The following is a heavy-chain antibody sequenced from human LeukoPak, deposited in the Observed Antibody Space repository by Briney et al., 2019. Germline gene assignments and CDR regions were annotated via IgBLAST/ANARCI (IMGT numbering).Heavy chain of an antibody. Sequence: SETLSLTCAVYGGSFSGYYWSWIRQPPGKGLEWIGEINHSGSTNYNPSLKSRVTISVDTSKNQFSLKLSSVTAADTAVYYCARRLPEAGGAQANWFDPWGQGTLVTVSS. CDR1: GGSFSGYY. CDR2: INHSGST. CDR3: ARRLPEAGGAQANWFDP. V-gene: IGHV4-34*01. D-gene: IGHD2-8*02. J-gene: IGHJ5*02.